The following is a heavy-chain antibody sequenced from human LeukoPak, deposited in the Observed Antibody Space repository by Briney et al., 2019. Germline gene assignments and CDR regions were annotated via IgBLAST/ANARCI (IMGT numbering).Heavy chain of an antibody. V-gene: IGHV1-2*02. CDR1: GYTFTGYY. J-gene: IGHJ4*02. Sequence: ASVKVSCKASGYTFTGYYMHWVRQAPGQGLEWMGWINPNSGGTNYAQKFQGRVTMTRDTSISTAYMELSRLRSDDTAVYYCARAYSSSWYRAFDYWGQGTLVTVSS. CDR2: INPNSGGT. D-gene: IGHD6-13*01. CDR3: ARAYSSSWYRAFDY.